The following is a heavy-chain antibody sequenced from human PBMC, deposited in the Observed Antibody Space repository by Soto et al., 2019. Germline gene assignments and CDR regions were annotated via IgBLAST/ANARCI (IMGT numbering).Heavy chain of an antibody. CDR1: GDSITSSAW. V-gene: IGHV4-4*02. Sequence: SETLSLTCAVSGDSITSSAWWSCVRQPPGKGLEWIGEIHLGGTTNYNPSLKSRVTISVDKSKNQFSLILNSVTAADTAVYYCATYYDIFKYWGQGTLVTVSS. CDR3: ATYYDIFKY. CDR2: IHLGGTT. J-gene: IGHJ4*02. D-gene: IGHD3-9*01.